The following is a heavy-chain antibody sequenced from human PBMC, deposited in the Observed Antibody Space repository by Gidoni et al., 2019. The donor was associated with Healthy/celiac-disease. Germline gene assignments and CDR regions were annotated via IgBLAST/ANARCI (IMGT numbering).Heavy chain of an antibody. D-gene: IGHD6-13*01. CDR1: GFPFSSYA. CDR3: ARGGAAAGDFDY. V-gene: IGHV3-30-3*01. Sequence: QVQLVESGGGVVQPGRSLRLSCAASGFPFSSYAMHWVRQAPGKGLEWVAVISYDGSNKYYADSVKGRFTISRDNSKNTLYLQMNSLRAEDTAVYYCARGGAAAGDFDYWGQGTLVTVSS. J-gene: IGHJ4*02. CDR2: ISYDGSNK.